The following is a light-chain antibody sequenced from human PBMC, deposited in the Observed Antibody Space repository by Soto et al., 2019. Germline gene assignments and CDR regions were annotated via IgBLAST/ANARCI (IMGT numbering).Light chain of an antibody. V-gene: IGKV3-15*01. CDR2: DTS. J-gene: IGKJ5*01. CDR3: QQYHNWPT. Sequence: IVMTQSPATLSMSPGERVTLSCRASQSVSGNLAWYQQKLGQAPRLLIYDTSTRATGIPARFSGSGSGTEFTLTISRLQFEDFAVYYCQQYHNWPTFGQGTRVEIK. CDR1: QSVSGN.